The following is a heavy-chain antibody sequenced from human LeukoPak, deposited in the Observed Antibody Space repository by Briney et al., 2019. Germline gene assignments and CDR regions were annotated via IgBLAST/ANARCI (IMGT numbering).Heavy chain of an antibody. CDR2: VYYSGRT. J-gene: IGHJ6*03. D-gene: IGHD6-19*01. Sequence: PSETLSLTCTVSGGSISSGSFYWGWVRQPPGKGLEWIGSVYYSGRTHYNPSLKSRVTMSVDTSKNQFSLKLSSVTAADTAVYYCARDGVAVAGTYYYYYMDVWGKGTTVTISS. CDR3: ARDGVAVAGTYYYYYMDV. CDR1: GGSISSGSFY. V-gene: IGHV4-39*07.